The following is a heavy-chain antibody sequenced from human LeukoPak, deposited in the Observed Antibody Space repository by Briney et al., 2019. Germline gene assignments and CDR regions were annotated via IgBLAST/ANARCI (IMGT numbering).Heavy chain of an antibody. V-gene: IGHV3-23*01. CDR2: ISGIGGKT. D-gene: IGHD6-19*01. CDR3: ANVGLERSGIP. Sequence: GGSLRLSCAASGFTFSSYAMSWVRQAPGKGLEWVSAISGIGGKTYYEDSMKGRFTISRDKSKNTLYLQMNSLRAEDTAVYYCANVGLERSGIPWGQGTLVTVSS. J-gene: IGHJ5*02. CDR1: GFTFSSYA.